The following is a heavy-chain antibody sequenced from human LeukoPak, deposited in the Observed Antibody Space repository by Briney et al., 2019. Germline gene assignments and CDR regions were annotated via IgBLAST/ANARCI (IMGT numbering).Heavy chain of an antibody. D-gene: IGHD2-15*01. CDR1: GFIFSSYS. CDR3: ARVGCSGGRCPGYGMDV. Sequence: GGSLRLSCAASGFIFSSYSMNWVRQAPGKGLEWVSSISSSSTYIYYADSVKGRFTISRDNAKNSLYLQMNSLRVEDTAVYYCARVGCSGGRCPGYGMDVWGQGTTVTVSS. CDR2: ISSSSTYI. V-gene: IGHV3-21*01. J-gene: IGHJ6*02.